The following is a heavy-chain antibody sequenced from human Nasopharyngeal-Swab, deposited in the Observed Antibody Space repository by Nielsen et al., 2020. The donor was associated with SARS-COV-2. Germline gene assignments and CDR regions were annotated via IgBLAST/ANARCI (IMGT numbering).Heavy chain of an antibody. CDR1: GYTFTTYG. V-gene: IGHV1-18*01. CDR3: ARAKGISMIVVVITGAFDI. D-gene: IGHD3-22*01. CDR2: VSANSGNT. Sequence: ASVKVSCKASGYTFTTYGISWVRQAPGQGLEWMGWVSANSGNTYYAQKFQGRVTMTRDTSMSTAHMDLRSLGSDDTAVYYCARAKGISMIVVVITGAFDIWGQGTMVTVSS. J-gene: IGHJ3*02.